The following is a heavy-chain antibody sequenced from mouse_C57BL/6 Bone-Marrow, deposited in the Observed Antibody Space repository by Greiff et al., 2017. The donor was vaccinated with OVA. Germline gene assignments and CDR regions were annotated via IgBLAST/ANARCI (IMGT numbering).Heavy chain of an antibody. J-gene: IGHJ2*01. CDR2: IYYSGTI. Sequence: EVKLEESGPGLVKPSQTVFLTCTVTGISITTGNYRWSWIRQFPGNKLEWIGYIYYSGTITYNPSLTSRTTITRDTPKNQFFLEMNSLTAEDTATYYCARDGGYYSNYFDYWGQGTTLTVSS. V-gene: IGHV3-5*01. CDR1: GISITTGNYR. D-gene: IGHD2-5*01. CDR3: ARDGGYYSNYFDY.